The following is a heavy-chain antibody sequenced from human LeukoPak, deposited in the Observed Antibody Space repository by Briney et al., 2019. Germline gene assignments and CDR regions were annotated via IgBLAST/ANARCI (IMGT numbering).Heavy chain of an antibody. D-gene: IGHD3-3*01. V-gene: IGHV4-39*02. Sequence: SETLSLTCTVSGGLISSSSYYWGWIRQPPGKGLEWIGSIYYSGSTYYNPSLKSRVTISVDTSKNQFSLKLSSVTAADTAVYYCAREGGPLYDFWSGYPSPFDYWGQGTLVTVSS. CDR1: GGLISSSSYY. J-gene: IGHJ4*02. CDR2: IYYSGST. CDR3: AREGGPLYDFWSGYPSPFDY.